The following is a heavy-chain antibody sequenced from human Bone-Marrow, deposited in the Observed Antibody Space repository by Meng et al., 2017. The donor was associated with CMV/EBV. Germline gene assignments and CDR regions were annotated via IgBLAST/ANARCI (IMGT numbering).Heavy chain of an antibody. CDR1: GGRFSSYA. CDR2: IIPIFGTA. D-gene: IGHD5-12*01. V-gene: IGHV1-69*01. Sequence: VQPVAAGVWVKTPRPSVKGSCKASGGRFSSYAISWVRQAPGQGLEWMGGIIPIFGTANYAQKFQGRVTITADESTSTAYMELSSLRSEDTAVYYCARGLRPRYWFDPWGQGTLVTVSS. CDR3: ARGLRPRYWFDP. J-gene: IGHJ5*02.